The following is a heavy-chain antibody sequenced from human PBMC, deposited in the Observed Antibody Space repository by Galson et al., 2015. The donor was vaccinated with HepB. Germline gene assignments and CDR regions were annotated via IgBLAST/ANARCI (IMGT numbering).Heavy chain of an antibody. D-gene: IGHD3-10*01. CDR1: GGSFSGYY. V-gene: IGHV4-34*01. J-gene: IGHJ6*02. CDR2: INHSGNT. CDR3: ARLAYYGSGGV. Sequence: SETLSLTCAVYGGSFSGYYWSWIRQPPRKGLEWIGEINHSGNTNYNPSLKSRVTISVDTSKNQFSLKLSSVTAADTAVYYCARLAYYGSGGVWGQGTTVTVSS.